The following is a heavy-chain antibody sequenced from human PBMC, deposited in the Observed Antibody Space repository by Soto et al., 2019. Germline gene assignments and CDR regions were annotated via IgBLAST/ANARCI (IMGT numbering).Heavy chain of an antibody. J-gene: IGHJ3*02. CDR3: ARDLIGGDYVGGTFDI. CDR1: GGTFSSYT. V-gene: IGHV1-69*08. Sequence: QVQLVQSGAEVKKPGSSVKVSCKASGGTFSSYTISWVRQAPGQGLEGMGRIIPILGIANYAQKFQGRVTITADKSTSTAYMALSSLGSEDTAVYYCARDLIGGDYVGGTFDIWGQGTMVTVSS. CDR2: IIPILGIA. D-gene: IGHD4-17*01.